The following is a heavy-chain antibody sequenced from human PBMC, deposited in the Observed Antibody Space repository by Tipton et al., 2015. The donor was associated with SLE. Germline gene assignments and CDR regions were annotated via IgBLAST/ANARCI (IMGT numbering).Heavy chain of an antibody. Sequence: GLVKPSQTLSLTCAISGDSVSSNIAAWAWVRQSPSRGLEWLGRTFYRSKWYNEYAVSVRGRVTVNPDTSKNQFSLQLSSVTPEDTAVYYCTRGGFREPDDYYYGMDVWGQGTTVTVSS. CDR2: TFYRSKWYN. J-gene: IGHJ6*02. CDR1: GDSVSSNIAA. V-gene: IGHV6-1*01. CDR3: TRGGFREPDDYYYGMDV. D-gene: IGHD1-14*01.